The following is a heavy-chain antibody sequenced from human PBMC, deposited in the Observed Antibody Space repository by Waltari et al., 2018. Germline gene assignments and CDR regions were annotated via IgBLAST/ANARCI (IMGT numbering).Heavy chain of an antibody. CDR3: ARAWISLILGATSAFDI. Sequence: QVQLQESGPGLVKPSQTLSLTCTVSGGSISSGDYYWSWIRQPPGKGLEWIGYIYYSGSTYYNPSLKSRVTISVDTSKNQFSLKLSSVTAADTAVYYCARAWISLILGATSAFDIWGQGTMVTVS. V-gene: IGHV4-30-4*08. CDR1: GGSISSGDYY. CDR2: IYYSGST. J-gene: IGHJ3*02. D-gene: IGHD1-26*01.